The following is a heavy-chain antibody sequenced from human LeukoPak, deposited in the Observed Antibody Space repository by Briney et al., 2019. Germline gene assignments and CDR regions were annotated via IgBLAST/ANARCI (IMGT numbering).Heavy chain of an antibody. Sequence: TGGSLRLSCAASGFTFSSYSMNWVRQAPGKGLEWVSGISWNSGSIGYADSVKGRFTISRDNAKNSLYLQMNSLRAEDTALYYCAKDIFTMVRGVVDYWGQGTLVTVSS. CDR1: GFTFSSYS. CDR2: ISWNSGSI. D-gene: IGHD3-10*01. V-gene: IGHV3-9*01. CDR3: AKDIFTMVRGVVDY. J-gene: IGHJ4*02.